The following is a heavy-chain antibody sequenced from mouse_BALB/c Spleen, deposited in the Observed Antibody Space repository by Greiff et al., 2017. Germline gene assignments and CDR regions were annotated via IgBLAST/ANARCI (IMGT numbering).Heavy chain of an antibody. CDR3: TRDYYGYNY. J-gene: IGHJ2*01. V-gene: IGHV1S22*01. CDR2: IYPGSGST. CDR1: GYTFTSYW. D-gene: IGHD1-2*01. Sequence: LQQPGSELVRPGASVKLSCKASGYTFTSYWMHWVKQRHGQGLEWIGNIYPGSGSTNYDEKFKSKGTLTVDTSSSTAYMHLSSLTSEDSAVYYCTRDYYGYNYWGQGTTLTVSS.